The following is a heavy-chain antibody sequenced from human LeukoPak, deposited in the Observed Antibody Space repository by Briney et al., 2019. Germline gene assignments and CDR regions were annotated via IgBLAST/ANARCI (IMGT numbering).Heavy chain of an antibody. CDR2: IIPIFGTA. CDR1: GGTFSSYA. J-gene: IGHJ4*02. V-gene: IGHV1-69*05. CDR3: AGGQYDYVWGSYRTLTNFDY. D-gene: IGHD3-16*02. Sequence: ASVKVSCKASGGTFSSYAISWVRQAPGQGLEWMGGIIPIFGTANYAQKFQGRVTITTGESTSTAYMELSSLRSEDTAVYYCAGGQYDYVWGSYRTLTNFDYWGQGTLVTVSS.